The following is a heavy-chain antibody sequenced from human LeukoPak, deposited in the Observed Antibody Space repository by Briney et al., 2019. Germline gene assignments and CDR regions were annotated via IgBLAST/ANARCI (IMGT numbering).Heavy chain of an antibody. CDR3: AKLDYYGNY. Sequence: GGSLRLSCGASGFTFSGYSMNWVRQAPGKGLEWVSGISPRGEITYYADSVKGRFTIPRDNSKNTLYLQMNSLRAEDTAVYYCAKLDYYGNYWGQGTLVTVSS. J-gene: IGHJ4*02. CDR1: GFTFSGYS. D-gene: IGHD3-10*01. CDR2: ISPRGEIT. V-gene: IGHV3-23*01.